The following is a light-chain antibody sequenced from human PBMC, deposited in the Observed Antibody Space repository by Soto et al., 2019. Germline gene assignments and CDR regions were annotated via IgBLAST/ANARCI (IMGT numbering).Light chain of an antibody. CDR3: AAWDASLNGWV. CDR1: SSNIGSHT. J-gene: IGLJ3*02. V-gene: IGLV1-44*01. CDR2: SND. Sequence: QSVLTQPPSASGTPGQRVTISCSGSSSNIGSHTVSWFQHRPGTAPKLLIYSNDQRPSGVPDRFSGSKSGTSASLAISGLQSEDEADYYCAAWDASLNGWVFGGGTKLTVL.